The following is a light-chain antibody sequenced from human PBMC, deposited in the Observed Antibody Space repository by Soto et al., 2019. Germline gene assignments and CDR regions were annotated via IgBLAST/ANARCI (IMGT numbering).Light chain of an antibody. CDR1: SSDVGSYNL. CDR2: EVN. CDR3: CSYAGSSTYV. Sequence: QSVLAQPASVSGAPGQSITISCTGNSSDVGSYNLVSWYQQHPGKAPKLMIYEVNKRPSGVSSRFSGSKSGNTASLTISGLQAEDEADYYCCSYAGSSTYVFGTGTRSPS. J-gene: IGLJ1*01. V-gene: IGLV2-23*02.